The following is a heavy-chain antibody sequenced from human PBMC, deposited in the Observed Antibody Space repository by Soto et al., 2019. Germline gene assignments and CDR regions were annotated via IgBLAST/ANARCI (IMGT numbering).Heavy chain of an antibody. J-gene: IGHJ3*02. CDR2: IYYSGST. Sequence: QLQLQESGPGLVKPSETLSLTCTVSGGSISSSSYYWGWIRQPPGKGLEWIGSIYYSGSTYYNPSLKSRVTISVDTSKNQFSLKLSSVTAADTAVYYCARRGGIVGAYDAFDIWGQGTMVTVSS. V-gene: IGHV4-39*01. D-gene: IGHD1-26*01. CDR3: ARRGGIVGAYDAFDI. CDR1: GGSISSSSYY.